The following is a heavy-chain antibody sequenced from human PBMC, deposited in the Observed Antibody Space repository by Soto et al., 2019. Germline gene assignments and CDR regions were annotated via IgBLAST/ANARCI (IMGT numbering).Heavy chain of an antibody. CDR3: ATGILGFYFDS. V-gene: IGHV5-51*01. J-gene: IGHJ4*02. Sequence: GESLKISCKASGYRFTNYWIGWVRQRPGKGLEWMGFIYPADSDTRYSPSSQGQVTFSVDTSTATAFLQWNSLKASDTAMYFCATGILGFYFDSWGQGTRVTFSS. CDR2: IYPADSDT. CDR1: GYRFTNYW.